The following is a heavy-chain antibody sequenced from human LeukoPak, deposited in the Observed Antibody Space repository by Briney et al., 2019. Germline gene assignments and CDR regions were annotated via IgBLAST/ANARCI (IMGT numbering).Heavy chain of an antibody. CDR2: VYYSGST. V-gene: IGHV4-59*01. Sequence: PSETLSLTCTVSGGTLIIYYWSWIRQPPGKGRGWIGYVYYSGSTNYNPSLKSRVTISVDTSKNQFSLKLSSVTAADTAVYYCARYGKIYGDYDNYFDYWGQGTLVTVSS. D-gene: IGHD4-17*01. J-gene: IGHJ4*02. CDR3: ARYGKIYGDYDNYFDY. CDR1: GGTLIIYY.